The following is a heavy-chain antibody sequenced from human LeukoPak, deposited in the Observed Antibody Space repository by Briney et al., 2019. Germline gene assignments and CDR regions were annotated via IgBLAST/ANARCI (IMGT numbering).Heavy chain of an antibody. J-gene: IGHJ4*02. D-gene: IGHD5-12*01. CDR2: ISYDGSNK. Sequence: GRSLRLSCAASGFTFSSYAMHWVRQAPVKGLEWVAVISYDGSNKYYADSVKGRFTISRDNSKNTLYLQMNSLRAEDTAVYYCARDGTNGYDRSPFDYWGQGTLVTVSS. V-gene: IGHV3-30-3*01. CDR1: GFTFSSYA. CDR3: ARDGTNGYDRSPFDY.